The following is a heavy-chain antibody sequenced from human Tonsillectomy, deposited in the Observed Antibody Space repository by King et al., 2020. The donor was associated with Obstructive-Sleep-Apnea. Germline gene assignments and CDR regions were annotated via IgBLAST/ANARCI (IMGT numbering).Heavy chain of an antibody. CDR3: VKDVDTAGFNGMHV. D-gene: IGHD5-18*01. CDR2: ISWDGGST. V-gene: IGHV3-43D*03. J-gene: IGHJ6*02. Sequence: MQLVQSGGVVVQPGGSLRLSCAASGFTFDDYGMHWVRQAPGKGLEWVSLISWDGGSTYYADSVKGRFIISRDNSKNSLYLQMNSLRAEDTALYYCVKDVDTAGFNGMHVWGLGTTVTVSS. CDR1: GFTFDDYG.